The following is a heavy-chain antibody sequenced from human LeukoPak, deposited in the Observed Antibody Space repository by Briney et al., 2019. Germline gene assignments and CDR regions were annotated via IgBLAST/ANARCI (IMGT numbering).Heavy chain of an antibody. CDR3: ASSDCSSSGCQIFGSEAFDF. D-gene: IGHD2-2*01. J-gene: IGHJ1*01. V-gene: IGHV4-59*01. CDR1: GDSMSRNY. Sequence: PSETLSLTCTVSGDSMSRNYWSWIRQSPGKGLEGIGYIYYRGGTNYNPSLRGRVTLSVDTSKNQVSLRVNSVTAAETAVYYCASSDCSSSGCQIFGSEAFDFWGPGTLVTVSS. CDR2: IYYRGGT.